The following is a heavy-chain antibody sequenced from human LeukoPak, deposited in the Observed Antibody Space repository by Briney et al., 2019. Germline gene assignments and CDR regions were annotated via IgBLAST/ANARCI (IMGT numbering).Heavy chain of an antibody. Sequence: SETLSLTCAVYGGSFSGYYWSWIRQPPGKGLEWIGEINHSGSTNYNPSLERRVTISVDTSKNQFSLKLSSVTAADTAVYYCARSRGVIDYWGQGTLVTVSS. CDR1: GGSFSGYY. CDR2: INHSGST. J-gene: IGHJ4*02. D-gene: IGHD3-10*01. CDR3: ARSRGVIDY. V-gene: IGHV4-34*01.